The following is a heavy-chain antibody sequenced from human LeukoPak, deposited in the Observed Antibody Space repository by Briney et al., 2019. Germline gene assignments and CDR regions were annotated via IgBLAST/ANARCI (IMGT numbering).Heavy chain of an antibody. CDR1: GFTFSSYG. J-gene: IGHJ6*02. CDR3: ATQPQAAAVDGMDV. V-gene: IGHV3-30-3*01. Sequence: GLSLRLSCAASGFTFSSYGMHWVRQAPGKGLEWVAVISHDGSNKYYADSVKGRFTISRDNSKNTLYLQMNSLRAEDTAVYYCATQPQAAAVDGMDVWGQGTLVTVSS. CDR2: ISHDGSNK. D-gene: IGHD6-13*01.